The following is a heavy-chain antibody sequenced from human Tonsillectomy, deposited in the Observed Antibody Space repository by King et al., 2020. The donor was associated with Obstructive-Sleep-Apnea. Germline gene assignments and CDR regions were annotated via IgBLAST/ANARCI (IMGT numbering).Heavy chain of an antibody. J-gene: IGHJ4*02. V-gene: IGHV3-74*01. CDR1: GFTFSNSW. CDR2: INSDESST. Sequence: VQLVESGGGLVQPGGSLRLSCAASGFTFSNSWMHWVRQAPGKGLVWVSHINSDESSTNYADSVKGRFTISRDNAKNTVYRQMNSLRAEDTAVYYCARDRCYIPDYWGQGTLVTVSS. CDR3: ARDRCYIPDY. D-gene: IGHD2-2*02.